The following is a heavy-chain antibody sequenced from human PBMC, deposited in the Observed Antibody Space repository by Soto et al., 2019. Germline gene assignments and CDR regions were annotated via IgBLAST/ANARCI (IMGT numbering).Heavy chain of an antibody. CDR3: ARVGGYCSSTSCYPYWYFDL. Sequence: SETLSLTCAVSGYSISSGYYWGWIRQPPGKGLEWIGSIYHSGSTYYNPSLKSRVTISVDTSKNQFSLKLSSVTAADTAVYYCARVGGYCSSTSCYPYWYFDLWGRGTLVTVSS. CDR1: GYSISSGYY. CDR2: IYHSGST. V-gene: IGHV4-38-2*01. D-gene: IGHD2-2*01. J-gene: IGHJ2*01.